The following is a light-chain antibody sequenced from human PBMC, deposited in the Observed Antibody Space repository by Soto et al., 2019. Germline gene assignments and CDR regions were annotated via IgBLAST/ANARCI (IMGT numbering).Light chain of an antibody. CDR2: GTS. V-gene: IGKV3-20*01. J-gene: IGKJ1*01. CDR1: QSVSSSY. Sequence: GSRSITKEKRATLAFRASQSVSSSYLAWYQQKPVQAPSLLIYGTSNRATGIPDRFSGSGPGTDFTLNISRLEPDDFVIYYCQQYGSSPWTFGQGSKV. CDR3: QQYGSSPWT.